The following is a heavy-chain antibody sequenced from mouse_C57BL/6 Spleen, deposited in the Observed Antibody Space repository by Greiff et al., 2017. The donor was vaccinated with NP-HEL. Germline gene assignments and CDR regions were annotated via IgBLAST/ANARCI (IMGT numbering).Heavy chain of an antibody. CDR1: GYTFTSYW. D-gene: IGHD2-2*01. CDR2: IHPSDSDT. J-gene: IGHJ3*01. Sequence: QVQLKQPGAELVKPGASVKVSCKASGYTFTSYWMHWVKQRPGQGLEWIGRIHPSDSDTNYNQKFKGKATLTVDKSSSQAYMQLSSLTSEDSAVEYYAIVPYGYDVEAYRGQGTLVTVSA. V-gene: IGHV1-74*01. CDR3: AIVPYGYDVEAY.